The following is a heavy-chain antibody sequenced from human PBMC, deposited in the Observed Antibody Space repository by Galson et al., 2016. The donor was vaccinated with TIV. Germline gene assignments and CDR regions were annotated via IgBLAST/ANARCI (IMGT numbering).Heavy chain of an antibody. J-gene: IGHJ3*01. CDR1: GFTFSNFW. Sequence: SLRLSCAASGFTFSNFWMHWVRQVPGKGLVWVSRIKTAGSRTDYVDSVKGRFTISRDNVKNTVYLQMDSLRAEYTAVYYCRARGDSRAHDVFDFWGHGTMVTVSS. V-gene: IGHV3-74*01. D-gene: IGHD3-3*01. CDR3: RARGDSRAHDVFDF. CDR2: IKTAGSRT.